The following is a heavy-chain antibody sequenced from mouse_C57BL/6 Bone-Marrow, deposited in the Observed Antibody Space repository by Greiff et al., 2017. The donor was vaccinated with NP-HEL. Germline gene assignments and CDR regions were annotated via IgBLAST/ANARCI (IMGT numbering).Heavy chain of an antibody. Sequence: VQLQQSGPVLVKPGASVKMSCKASGYTFTDYYMNWVKQSHGKSLEWIGVINPYNGGTSYNQKFKGKATLTVDKSSSTAYMELNSLTSEDSAVYYCARDYGRLYFDYWGQGTTLTVSS. CDR1: GYTFTDYY. V-gene: IGHV1-19*01. J-gene: IGHJ2*01. CDR2: INPYNGGT. D-gene: IGHD1-1*01. CDR3: ARDYGRLYFDY.